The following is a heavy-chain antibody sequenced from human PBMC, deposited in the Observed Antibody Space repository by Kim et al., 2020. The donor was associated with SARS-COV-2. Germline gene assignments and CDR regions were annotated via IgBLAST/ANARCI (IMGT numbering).Heavy chain of an antibody. J-gene: IGHJ4*02. V-gene: IGHV1-24*01. CDR2: FDPEDGET. CDR3: ATGPAITMVRGHFDY. D-gene: IGHD3-10*01. Sequence: ASVKVSCKVSGYTLTELSMHWVRQAPGKGLEWMGGFDPEDGETIYAQKFQGRVTMTEDTSTDTAYMELSSLRSEDTAVYYCATGPAITMVRGHFDYWGQGTLGTVSS. CDR1: GYTLTELS.